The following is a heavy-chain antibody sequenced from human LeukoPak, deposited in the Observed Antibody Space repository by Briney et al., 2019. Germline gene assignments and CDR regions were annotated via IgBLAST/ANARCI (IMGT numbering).Heavy chain of an antibody. CDR2: MNPNSGNT. CDR3: ARGSRYYYGSGSKFMDV. D-gene: IGHD3-10*01. V-gene: IGHV1-8*01. CDR1: GYTFTSYY. J-gene: IGHJ6*03. Sequence: ASVKVSCKASGYTFTSYYMHWVRQATGQGLEWMGWMNPNSGNTGYTQKFQGRVTVTRNTSISTAYMELSSLRSEDTAVYYCARGSRYYYGSGSKFMDVWGKGTTVTVSS.